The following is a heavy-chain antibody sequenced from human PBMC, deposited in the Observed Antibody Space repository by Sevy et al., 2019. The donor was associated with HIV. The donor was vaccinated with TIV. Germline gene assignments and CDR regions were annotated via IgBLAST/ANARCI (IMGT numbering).Heavy chain of an antibody. CDR1: GGSFIGYY. CDR3: ARYRMAGNFDY. CDR2: INHSGST. J-gene: IGHJ4*01. V-gene: IGHV4-34*01. D-gene: IGHD6-19*01. Sequence: SETLSLTCAVYGGSFIGYYWNWIRQPPGKGLEWIGEINHSGSTNYNPSLKSRVTISVDTSKNQFSLKLSSVTAADTAVYYCARYRMAGNFDYWGQGTLVTVSS.